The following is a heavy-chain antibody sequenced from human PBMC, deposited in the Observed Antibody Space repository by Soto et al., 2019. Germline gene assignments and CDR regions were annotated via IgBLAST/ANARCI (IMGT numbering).Heavy chain of an antibody. CDR1: GGSISIYY. CDR3: ARRLAVTGTLEYYFDY. V-gene: IGHV4-39*01. D-gene: IGHD6-19*01. Sequence: SETLSLTCTVSGGSISIYYWGWIRQPPGKGLEWIGNIYYSGSTYYNPSLQSRVTISVDTSKNQFSLRLNSVTASDTAVYYCARRLAVTGTLEYYFDYWGQGSLVTVS. CDR2: IYYSGST. J-gene: IGHJ4*02.